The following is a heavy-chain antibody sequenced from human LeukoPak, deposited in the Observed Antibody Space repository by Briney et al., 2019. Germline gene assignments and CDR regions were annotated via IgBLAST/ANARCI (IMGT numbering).Heavy chain of an antibody. V-gene: IGHV3-53*01. Sequence: GGSLRLSCAASGFTVNNNYMTWVRQAPGKGLEWVSVIYSSGSRNYADSVKGRFIISRDNSKNTLYLQMNSLRAEDTAVYYCARFGDSSGYYYFYWYFDLWGRGTLVTVSS. CDR2: IYSSGSR. D-gene: IGHD3-22*01. CDR1: GFTVNNNY. J-gene: IGHJ2*01. CDR3: ARFGDSSGYYYFYWYFDL.